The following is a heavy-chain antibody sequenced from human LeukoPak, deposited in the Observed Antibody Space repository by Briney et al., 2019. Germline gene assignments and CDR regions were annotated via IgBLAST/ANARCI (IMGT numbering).Heavy chain of an antibody. Sequence: SVKVSCKASGGTFSSYAISWVRQAPGQGLEWMGRIIPILGIANYAQKFQGRVTITADKSTSTAYMELSSLRSEDTAVYYCARISDDSSGYYYWGQGTLVTVSS. CDR3: ARISDDSSGYYY. J-gene: IGHJ4*02. CDR1: GGTFSSYA. V-gene: IGHV1-69*04. CDR2: IIPILGIA. D-gene: IGHD3-22*01.